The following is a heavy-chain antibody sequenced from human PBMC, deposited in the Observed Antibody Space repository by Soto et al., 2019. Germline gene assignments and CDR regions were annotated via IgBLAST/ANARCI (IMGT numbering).Heavy chain of an antibody. V-gene: IGHV3-53*04. CDR1: GFTVSSNY. J-gene: IGHJ4*02. CDR3: ARKGGYSYGLDY. CDR2: IYSGGST. D-gene: IGHD5-18*01. Sequence: EVQLVESGGGLVQPGGSLRLSCAASGFTVSSNYMSWVRQAPGKGLEWVSVIYSGGSTYYADFVKGRFTISSQNSQNTLYLQMNSLRTEDTAVYYCARKGGYSYGLDYWGQGTLVTVSS.